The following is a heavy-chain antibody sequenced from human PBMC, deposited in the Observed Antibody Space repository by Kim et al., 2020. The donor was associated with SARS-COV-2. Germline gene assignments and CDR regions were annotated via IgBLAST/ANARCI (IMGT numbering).Heavy chain of an antibody. J-gene: IGHJ6*02. CDR2: INPNSGGT. CDR3: ARDHCTSSSCYEDYYHGMDV. Sequence: ASVTVSCKASGYSFTGYYMQWVRQAPGQGLEWMGWINPNSGGTEYAQKFQGRVTMTRDTSISTAYMKLSRLRSDDTAIYYCARDHCTSSSCYEDYYHGMDVWGQGTTVTVSS. CDR1: GYSFTGYY. V-gene: IGHV1-2*02. D-gene: IGHD2-2*01.